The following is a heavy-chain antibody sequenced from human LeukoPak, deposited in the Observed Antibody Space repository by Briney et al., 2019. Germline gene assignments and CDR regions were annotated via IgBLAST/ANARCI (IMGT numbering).Heavy chain of an antibody. CDR2: IKQDGSEK. CDR3: ARVRTASGWYDAFDI. D-gene: IGHD6-19*01. V-gene: IGHV3-7*01. CDR1: GFTFSSYW. J-gene: IGHJ3*02. Sequence: GGSLRLSCAASGFTFSSYWMSWVRQAPGKGLEWVANIKQDGSEKYYVDSVKGRFTISRDNAKNSLYLQMNSLRAEDTAVYYCARVRTASGWYDAFDIWGQGTMVTVSS.